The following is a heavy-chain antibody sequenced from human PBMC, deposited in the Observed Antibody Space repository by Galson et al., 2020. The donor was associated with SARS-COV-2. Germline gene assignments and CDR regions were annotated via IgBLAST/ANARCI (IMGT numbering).Heavy chain of an antibody. CDR1: GGSINSGNYY. V-gene: IGHV4-31*03. Sequence: SETLSLTCTVSGGSINSGNYYWTWIRQHPGKGLEWIGYIYYSGATNYNPSLKSRLLISLDTSKNQFSLRLTSVTAADTAVYYCARASLYDSGWATLADYWGQGTLVTVSS. D-gene: IGHD6-19*01. CDR3: ARASLYDSGWATLADY. J-gene: IGHJ4*02. CDR2: IYYSGAT.